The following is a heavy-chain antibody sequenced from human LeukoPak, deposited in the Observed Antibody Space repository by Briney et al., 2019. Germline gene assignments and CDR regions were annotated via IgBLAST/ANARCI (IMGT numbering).Heavy chain of an antibody. CDR1: GGSISSYY. J-gene: IGHJ4*02. D-gene: IGHD3-16*02. Sequence: SETLSLTCTVSGGSISSYYWSWIRQPPGKGLEWIGEINHSGSTNYNPSLKSRVTISVDTSKNQFSLKLSSVTAADTAVYYCARIYDYVWGSYRYTGYYFDYWGQGTLVTVSS. CDR3: ARIYDYVWGSYRYTGYYFDY. CDR2: INHSGST. V-gene: IGHV4-34*01.